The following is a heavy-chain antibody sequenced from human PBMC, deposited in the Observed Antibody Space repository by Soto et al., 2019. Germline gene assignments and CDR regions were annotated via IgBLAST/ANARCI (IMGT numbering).Heavy chain of an antibody. CDR2: IYYSGST. CDR3: ARRYGSAFDF. J-gene: IGHJ3*01. Sequence: PSETLSLTCAVSGGSISSYYWSWIRQPPGKGLEWIGYIYYSGSTNYNPSLKSRVTISVDTSKNQFSLKLTSVTAADTAVYYCARRYGSAFDFWGQGTMVTVSS. D-gene: IGHD3-10*01. V-gene: IGHV4-59*01. CDR1: GGSISSYY.